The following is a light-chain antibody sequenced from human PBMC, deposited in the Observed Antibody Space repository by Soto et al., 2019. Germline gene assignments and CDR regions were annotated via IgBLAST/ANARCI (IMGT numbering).Light chain of an antibody. CDR3: QQYGSSPQT. CDR2: EAS. Sequence: VLSQSPATLSVSPGDSATLSCRASQTVRSDYLAWYRQSPGQPPRLLLFEASNRAPGIPDRFSGSGSGTDFTLTIRRPEPEDFAVYYCQQYGSSPQTFGQRTNVDIK. J-gene: IGKJ1*01. V-gene: IGKV3-20*01. CDR1: QTVRSDY.